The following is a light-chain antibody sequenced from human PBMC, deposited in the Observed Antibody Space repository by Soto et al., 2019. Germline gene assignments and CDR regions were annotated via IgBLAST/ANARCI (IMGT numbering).Light chain of an antibody. J-gene: IGKJ1*01. CDR1: EFLSSAY. Sequence: MVLTQSPAILSLSPGDRATLSCRTSEFLSSAYLGWYQQKPGQAPRLLIYGTSTRATGISDRFSGSGSGTDFTLTISRLEPEDFAVYYCQQYGGSTRTFGQGTKVDIK. V-gene: IGKV3-20*01. CDR2: GTS. CDR3: QQYGGSTRT.